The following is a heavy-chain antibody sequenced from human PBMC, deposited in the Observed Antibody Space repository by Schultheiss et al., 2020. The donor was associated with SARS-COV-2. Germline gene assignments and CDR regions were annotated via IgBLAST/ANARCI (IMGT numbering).Heavy chain of an antibody. V-gene: IGHV3-30*01. D-gene: IGHD6-13*01. Sequence: GGSLRLSCAASGFTFSTYAMHWVRQAPGKGLEWVAVISYDGSNKYYADSVKGRFTISRDNSKNTLYLQINSLRAEDTAVYYCARDAPGIAAAGTPFAWGQGTLVTVSS. CDR3: ARDAPGIAAAGTPFA. CDR2: ISYDGSNK. CDR1: GFTFSTYA. J-gene: IGHJ5*02.